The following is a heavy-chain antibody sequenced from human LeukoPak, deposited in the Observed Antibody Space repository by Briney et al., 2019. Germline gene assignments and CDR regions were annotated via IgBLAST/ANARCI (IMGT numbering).Heavy chain of an antibody. Sequence: ASVKVSCKASGYTFTSYDINWVRQATGQGLEWMGWMNPNSGNTGYAQKFQGRVTMTRNTSISTAYMELSSLRPEDTAVYYCARDPGYSSGYDYWGQGTLVTVSS. D-gene: IGHD6-19*01. V-gene: IGHV1-8*01. CDR1: GYTFTSYD. J-gene: IGHJ4*02. CDR2: MNPNSGNT. CDR3: ARDPGYSSGYDY.